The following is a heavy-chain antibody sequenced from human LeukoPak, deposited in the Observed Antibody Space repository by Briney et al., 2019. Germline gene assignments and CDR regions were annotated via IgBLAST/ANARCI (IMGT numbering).Heavy chain of an antibody. CDR2: ISSNGGST. CDR1: GFTFSSYA. J-gene: IGHJ4*02. Sequence: PVGSLRLSCAASGFTFSSYAMHWVRQAPGKGLEYVSAISSNGGSTYYANSVKGRFTISRDNSKNTLYLQMGSLRAEDMAVYYRARVQPGYTFDYWGQGTLVTVSS. CDR3: ARVQPGYTFDY. D-gene: IGHD2-2*02. V-gene: IGHV3-64*01.